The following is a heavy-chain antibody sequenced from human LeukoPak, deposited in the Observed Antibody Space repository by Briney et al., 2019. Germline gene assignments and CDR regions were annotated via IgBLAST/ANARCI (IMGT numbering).Heavy chain of an antibody. J-gene: IGHJ4*02. CDR1: GFTFSSYA. CDR3: AKDRIAVAGEIDY. Sequence: GGSLRLSCAASGFTFSSYAMHWVRQAPGKGLEWVSGISWNSGSIGYADSVKGRFTISRDNAKNSLYLQMNSLRAEDTALYYCAKDRIAVAGEIDYWGQGTLVTVSS. D-gene: IGHD6-19*01. CDR2: ISWNSGSI. V-gene: IGHV3-9*01.